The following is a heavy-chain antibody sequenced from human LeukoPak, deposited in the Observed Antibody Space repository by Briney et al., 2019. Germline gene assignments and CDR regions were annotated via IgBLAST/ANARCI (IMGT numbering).Heavy chain of an antibody. Sequence: PGGSLRLSCATSGFTFSSYGMHWVRQAPGKGLEWVAVIWYDGSNIHYADSVQGRFTISRDGSKNMLYLQMNSLRAEDMGVYYCAHNGVSPNYYYGMNVWGQGTTVTVSS. CDR2: IWYDGSNI. V-gene: IGHV3-33*01. D-gene: IGHD2-8*01. J-gene: IGHJ6*02. CDR3: AHNGVSPNYYYGMNV. CDR1: GFTFSSYG.